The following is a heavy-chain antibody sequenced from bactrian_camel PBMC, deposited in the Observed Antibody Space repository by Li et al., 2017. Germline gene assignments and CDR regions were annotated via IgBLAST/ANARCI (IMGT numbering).Heavy chain of an antibody. Sequence: VQLVESGGGLEQPGGSLRLSCAASGFTFSSYYMTWVRQAPGKGLEWASGIDTGGGNTYYADSVKGRFTISRDNAKNTVYLQMNGLKPEDTAVHYCVRDALWLARYYSTNDWAYWGQGTQVTVS. D-gene: IGHD4*01. CDR1: GFTFSSYY. CDR3: VRDALWLARYYSTNDWAY. CDR2: IDTGGGNT. V-gene: IGHV3S40*01. J-gene: IGHJ4*01.